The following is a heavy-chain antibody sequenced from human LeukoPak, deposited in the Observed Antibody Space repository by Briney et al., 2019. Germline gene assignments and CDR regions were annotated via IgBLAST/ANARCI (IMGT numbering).Heavy chain of an antibody. CDR2: IYYSGST. D-gene: IGHD6-19*01. CDR1: GGSISSSSYY. CDR3: ARERGDSGWYDFDY. J-gene: IGHJ4*02. Sequence: PSETLSLTCTVSGGSISSSSYYWGWIRQPPGKGPEWIGSIYYSGSTYYNPSLKSRVTIAVDTSKNQFSLKLSSVTAADTAVYYCARERGDSGWYDFDYWGQGTLVTVSS. V-gene: IGHV4-39*07.